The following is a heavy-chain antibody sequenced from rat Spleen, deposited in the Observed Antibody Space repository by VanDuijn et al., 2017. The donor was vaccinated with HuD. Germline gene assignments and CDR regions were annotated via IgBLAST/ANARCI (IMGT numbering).Heavy chain of an antibody. J-gene: IGHJ2*01. CDR2: ISYGGSRI. D-gene: IGHD1-11*01. CDR3: ARRHYGYTDYFDY. Sequence: EVQLVESGGGLVQPGRSLKLSCAASGFTFSNYGMAWVRQAPTKGLEWVAIISYGGSRIYYRDSVKGRFTISRDNAKSTLFLQMDSLGSEDTATYYCARRHYGYTDYFDYWGQGVMVTVSS. V-gene: IGHV5-29*01. CDR1: GFTFSNYG.